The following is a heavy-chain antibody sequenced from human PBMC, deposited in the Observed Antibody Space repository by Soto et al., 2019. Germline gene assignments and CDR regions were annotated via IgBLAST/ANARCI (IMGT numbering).Heavy chain of an antibody. Sequence: SETLSLTCAVYGGSVNGYYWNWIRQPPGKGLEWIGEISHTGGTHYNPSLKSRVTMSVDTSKNQFSLRLSSVTAADTAIYYCATRITVFGLLIPPFDPWGQGTQVTVSS. D-gene: IGHD3-3*01. CDR1: GGSVNGYY. V-gene: IGHV4-34*01. CDR3: ATRITVFGLLIPPFDP. J-gene: IGHJ5*02. CDR2: ISHTGGT.